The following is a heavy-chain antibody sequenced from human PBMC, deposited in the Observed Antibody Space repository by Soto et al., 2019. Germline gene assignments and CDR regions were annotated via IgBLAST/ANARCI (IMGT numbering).Heavy chain of an antibody. Sequence: GGSLXLSCAASGFXFSNAWMSWVRQAPGKGLEWVGRIKSKTDGGTTDYAAPVKGRFTISRDDSKNTLYLQMNSLKTEDTAVYYCTTDPALDYIRVYWGQGTLVTLSS. J-gene: IGHJ4*02. V-gene: IGHV3-15*01. D-gene: IGHD4-4*01. CDR3: TTDPALDYIRVY. CDR1: GFXFSNAW. CDR2: IKSKTDGGTT.